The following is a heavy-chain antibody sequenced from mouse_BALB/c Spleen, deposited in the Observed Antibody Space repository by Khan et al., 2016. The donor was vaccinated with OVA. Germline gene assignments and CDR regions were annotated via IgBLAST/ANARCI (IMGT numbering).Heavy chain of an antibody. CDR3: AKEDYGSSSFDY. V-gene: IGHV2-6-5*01. CDR1: GFSLTDYG. J-gene: IGHJ2*01. D-gene: IGHD1-1*01. Sequence: VQLQESGPGLVAPSQSLSITCTVSGFSLTDYGVSWIRQPPGKGLEWLGAIWSGGSTYYNSTLKSRLSISKDNAKSQVFLKMNSLQIDDTAMYYCAKEDYGSSSFDYWGQGTTLTVSS. CDR2: IWSGGST.